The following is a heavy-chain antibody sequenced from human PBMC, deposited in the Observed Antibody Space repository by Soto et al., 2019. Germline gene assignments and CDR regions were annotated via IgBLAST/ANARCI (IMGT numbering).Heavy chain of an antibody. J-gene: IGHJ6*02. V-gene: IGHV1-69*13. CDR2: IIPMFSTP. CDR1: GGNFRSEA. CDR3: ARAQFSDILTADDYGMDV. Sequence: GASVKVSWKASGGNFRSEAISWVRQAPGHGLDWMGRIIPMFSTPHYAQKFQGRVTIIADESTTTVNMEMRGLTYEDTAVYYCARAQFSDILTADDYGMDVWGQGTSVTV. D-gene: IGHD3-9*01.